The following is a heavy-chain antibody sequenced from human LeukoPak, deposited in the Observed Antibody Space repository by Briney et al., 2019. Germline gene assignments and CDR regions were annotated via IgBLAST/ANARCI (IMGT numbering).Heavy chain of an antibody. J-gene: IGHJ3*02. CDR2: ISAYNGNT. Sequence: ASVKVSCKASGYTFSSYGISWVRQAPGQWLEWMGWISAYNGNTNYVQKLQGRVTITRNTSISTAYMELSSLRSEDTAVYYCARGGYCTKGVCYDAFDIWGQGTMVTVSS. CDR1: GYTFSSYG. CDR3: ARGGYCTKGVCYDAFDI. D-gene: IGHD2-8*01. V-gene: IGHV1-18*01.